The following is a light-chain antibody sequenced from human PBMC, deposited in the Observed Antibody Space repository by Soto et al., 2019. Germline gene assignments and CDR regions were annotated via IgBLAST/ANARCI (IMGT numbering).Light chain of an antibody. CDR2: SAS. J-gene: IGKJ1*01. Sequence: EIVLTQSPGTLSLSPGERATLSCRASQSVSSDYLAWYQQKPGQAPSLLIYSASSRATGIPDRFSGSGSGTDFTLTIRRLEPEDFAVYYCQYYGRSLTRTFGQGTKVEIK. CDR3: QYYGRSLTRT. V-gene: IGKV3-20*01. CDR1: QSVSSDY.